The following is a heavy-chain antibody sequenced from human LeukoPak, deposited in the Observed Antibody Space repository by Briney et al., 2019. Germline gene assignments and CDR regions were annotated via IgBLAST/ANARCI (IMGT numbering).Heavy chain of an antibody. CDR2: IKQDGSEK. CDR1: GFTFSSYE. Sequence: PGGSLRLSCAASGFTFSSYEMNWVRQAPGKGLEWVANIKQDGSEKYYVDSVKGRFTISRDNAKNSLYLQMNSLRAEDTAVYYCARVMGSWAFDIWGQGTMVTVSS. V-gene: IGHV3-7*05. CDR3: ARVMGSWAFDI. D-gene: IGHD3-16*01. J-gene: IGHJ3*02.